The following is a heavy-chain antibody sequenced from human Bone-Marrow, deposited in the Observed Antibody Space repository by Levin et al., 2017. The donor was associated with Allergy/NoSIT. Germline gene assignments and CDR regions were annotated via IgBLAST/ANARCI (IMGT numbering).Heavy chain of an antibody. V-gene: IGHV3-30*03. J-gene: IGHJ4*02. CDR3: ARAHCANGVCYRSKGGSSY. D-gene: IGHD2-8*01. CDR2: ISHDGNNK. Sequence: LSLTCAASGFSFISYGMHWVRQAPGKGLEWVALISHDGNNKYLADSVKGRFTISRDTSKNTLYLQMNSLRVEDTAVYYCARAHCANGVCYRSKGGSSYWGQGTLVAVSS. CDR1: GFSFISYG.